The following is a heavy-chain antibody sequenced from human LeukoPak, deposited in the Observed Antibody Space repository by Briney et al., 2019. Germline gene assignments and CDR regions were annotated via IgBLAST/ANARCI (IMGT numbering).Heavy chain of an antibody. CDR2: ISSSSSYI. D-gene: IGHD3-22*01. J-gene: IGHJ4*02. Sequence: GGSLRLSCAASGFTFSSYSMNWVRQAPGKGLEWVSSISSSSSYIYYADSVKGRFTVSRDNAKNSLYLQMNSLRAEDTAVYYCARLRVYYDSCGYYRDYWGQGTLVTVSS. CDR1: GFTFSSYS. CDR3: ARLRVYYDSCGYYRDY. V-gene: IGHV3-21*01.